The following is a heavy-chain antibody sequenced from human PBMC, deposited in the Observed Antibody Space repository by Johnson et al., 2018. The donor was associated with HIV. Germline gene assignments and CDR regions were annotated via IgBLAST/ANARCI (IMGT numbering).Heavy chain of an antibody. V-gene: IGHV3-13*01. CDR1: GFTFSSYD. Sequence: VLLVESGGGVVQPGGSLRLSCAASGFTFSSYDIHWVRQATGKGLESVSPIGPAADTYYPGSVKGRFTVSREHAKNTRYLQMNSLRAEDTAVYYCARSYPGSASVYRDAFDIWGQGTMVTVSS. CDR3: ARSYPGSASVYRDAFDI. J-gene: IGHJ3*02. CDR2: IGPAADT. D-gene: IGHD4-11*01.